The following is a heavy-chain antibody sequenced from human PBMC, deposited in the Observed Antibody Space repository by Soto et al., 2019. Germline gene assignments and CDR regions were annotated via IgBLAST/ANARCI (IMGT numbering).Heavy chain of an antibody. D-gene: IGHD3-16*01. CDR1: GFTFSSYA. Sequence: QVQLVESGGGVVQPGRSLRLSCAASGFTFSSYAMHWVRQAPGKGLEWVAVISYDGSNKYYADSVKGRFTISRDNSKNPLYLQIYSLSAEDTAVYYCARAYEGDSFDSWCQGTLVTVSS. CDR3: ARAYEGDSFDS. J-gene: IGHJ4*02. V-gene: IGHV3-30-3*01. CDR2: ISYDGSNK.